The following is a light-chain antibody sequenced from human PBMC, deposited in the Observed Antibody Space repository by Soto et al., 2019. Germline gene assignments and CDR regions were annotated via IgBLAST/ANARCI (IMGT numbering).Light chain of an antibody. CDR1: QGIGTY. CDR3: LQDNNYPWT. V-gene: IGKV1-6*01. J-gene: IGKJ1*01. Sequence: AIQLTQSPSSLSASVGDRVTVTCRASQGIGTYLVWYQQKPGKAPRLLIYAISTLHSGVPSRFSGSGSGSDFTLTISSLQPEDFATYYCLQDNNYPWTFGQGTKVDIK. CDR2: AIS.